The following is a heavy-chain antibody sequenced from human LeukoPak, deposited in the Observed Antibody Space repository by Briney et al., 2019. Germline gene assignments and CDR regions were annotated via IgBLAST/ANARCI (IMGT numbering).Heavy chain of an antibody. Sequence: GGCLSLSCPASGFTLSSYAMRWVRQAAGKGVEWVSAISETGNTYHADAVKGRFTISRDSSKNTLFLQMNRLRPEDAAVYYCAKAPVTTCRGAVCYPFDYWGLGTLVTVS. J-gene: IGHJ4*02. V-gene: IGHV3-23*01. CDR3: AKAPVTTCRGAVCYPFDY. CDR1: GFTLSSYA. D-gene: IGHD2-15*01. CDR2: ISETGNT.